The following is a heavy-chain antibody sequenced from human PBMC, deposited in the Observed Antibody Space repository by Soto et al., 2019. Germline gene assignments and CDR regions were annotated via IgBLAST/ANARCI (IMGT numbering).Heavy chain of an antibody. CDR2: IYWDDDK. CDR1: GFSLSTSGVG. V-gene: IGHV2-5*02. J-gene: IGHJ4*02. D-gene: IGHD6-19*01. Sequence: QITLKESGPTRVKPTQTLTLTCTFSGFSLSTSGVGVGWIRQPPGKALEWLGFIYWDDDKRYSPSLKNRLTITKDTSRNLVALTLTNMDPVDTATYYCAHRFYPYVSGWEWGMFDYWGQGTLVTVSS. CDR3: AHRFYPYVSGWEWGMFDY.